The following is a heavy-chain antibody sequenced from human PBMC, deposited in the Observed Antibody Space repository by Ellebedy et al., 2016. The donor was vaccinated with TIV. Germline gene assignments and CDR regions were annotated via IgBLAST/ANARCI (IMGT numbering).Heavy chain of an antibody. Sequence: GESRKISCVASGCTSRNYWMHWVRQAPGKGLVWVSHINTDGSSTSYADSVKGRFTISRDNARNTLYLQMNSLRVEDTAVYYCACWAGQERYQGPFDYWGQGILVIVS. J-gene: IGHJ4*02. CDR3: ACWAGQERYQGPFDY. V-gene: IGHV3-74*01. CDR2: INTDGSST. CDR1: GCTSRNYW. D-gene: IGHD3-9*01.